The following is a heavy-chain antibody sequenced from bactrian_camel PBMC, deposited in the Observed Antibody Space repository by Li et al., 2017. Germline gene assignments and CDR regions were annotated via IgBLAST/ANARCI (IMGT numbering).Heavy chain of an antibody. CDR1: GYTYSTYC. V-gene: IGHV3S40*01. CDR3: AAEDQAHWDMGWICNYNS. J-gene: IGHJ4*01. CDR2: LYTPGGTT. D-gene: IGHD3*01. Sequence: VQLVESGGGSVQAGGTLRLSCAASGYTYSTYCMGWFRQAPGNERVGVAALYTPGGTTYYADSVKGRFTIAQGDDNNTQYLRMDNLKPEDTALYTCAAEDQAHWDMGWICNYNSWGQGTQVTVS.